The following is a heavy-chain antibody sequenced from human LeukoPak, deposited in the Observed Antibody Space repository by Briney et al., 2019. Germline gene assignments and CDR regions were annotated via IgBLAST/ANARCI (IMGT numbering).Heavy chain of an antibody. CDR3: ARESLPVAATPFDAFDI. V-gene: IGHV3-30*01. Sequence: PGKSLRLSCAASGFTFSTSVIHWVRQAPGKGLEWVAIISDDGSNKGYADSVKGRFTISRDNSKNTVSLQMNSLRAEDTAVYYCARESLPVAATPFDAFDIWGQGTMVTVSS. D-gene: IGHD2-15*01. CDR2: ISDDGSNK. J-gene: IGHJ3*02. CDR1: GFTFSTSV.